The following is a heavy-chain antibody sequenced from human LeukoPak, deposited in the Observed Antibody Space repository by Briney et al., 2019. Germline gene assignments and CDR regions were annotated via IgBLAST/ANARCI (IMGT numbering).Heavy chain of an antibody. J-gene: IGHJ4*02. Sequence: ASVKVSCKASGYTFTSYDINWVRQATGQGLEWMGWMNPNSGNTGYAQKFQGRVTMTRNTSISTAYMELSSLRSEDTAVCYCASGWKYQQWMFDYWGQGTLVTVSS. CDR3: ASGWKYQQWMFDY. CDR1: GYTFTSYD. V-gene: IGHV1-8*01. D-gene: IGHD2-2*01. CDR2: MNPNSGNT.